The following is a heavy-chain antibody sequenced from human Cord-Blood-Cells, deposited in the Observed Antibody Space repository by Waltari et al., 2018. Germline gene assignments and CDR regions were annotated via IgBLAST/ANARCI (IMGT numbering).Heavy chain of an antibody. CDR2: INAGNGNT. CDR1: GYTFTSYA. CDR3: ARDLNNQDNWNYESWGY. D-gene: IGHD1-7*01. V-gene: IGHV1-3*01. J-gene: IGHJ4*02. Sequence: QVQLVQSGAEVKKPGASVKVSCKASGYTFTSYAMHWVRQAPGQRLEWMGWINAGNGNTKYSQKFQGRVTITRDTSASTAYMELSSLRSEDTAVYYCARDLNNQDNWNYESWGYWGQGTLVTVSS.